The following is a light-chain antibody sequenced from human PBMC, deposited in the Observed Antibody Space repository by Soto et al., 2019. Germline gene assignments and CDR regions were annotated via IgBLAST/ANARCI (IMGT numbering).Light chain of an antibody. CDR1: SSDSGGDDF. V-gene: IGLV2-11*01. Sequence: QSALTQPRSVSGSPGQSVTISCTGTSSDSGGDDFVPWYQHHPAKAPKLMIYDVSKRPSGVPDRFSGSKSGNTASLTISGLQAEDEADYYCCSYAGSHTLYVFGTGTKVTVL. CDR3: CSYAGSHTLYV. J-gene: IGLJ1*01. CDR2: DVS.